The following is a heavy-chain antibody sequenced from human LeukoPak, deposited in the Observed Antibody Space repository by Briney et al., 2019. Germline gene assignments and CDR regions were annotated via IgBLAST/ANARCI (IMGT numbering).Heavy chain of an antibody. Sequence: SETLSLTCIDCRESLSMEGYYLVWIRQPPGKGLEWIGYIYFSGTTRYNPSLKSRFAIFIDTPKNQFSLKLTSVTAAGTAVYYCACFWVRQFYNDSSGYYNGDVWGKGTTVTVSS. CDR1: RESLSMEGYY. D-gene: IGHD3-22*01. CDR2: IYFSGTT. V-gene: IGHV4-39*01. J-gene: IGHJ6*04. CDR3: ACFWVRQFYNDSSGYYNGDV.